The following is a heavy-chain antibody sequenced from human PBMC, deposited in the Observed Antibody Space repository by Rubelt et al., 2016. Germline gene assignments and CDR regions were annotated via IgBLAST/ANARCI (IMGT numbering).Heavy chain of an antibody. Sequence: VQLLESGGGLVQPGGSLRLSCAASGFTFSSYAMHWVRQAPGKGLEWVAVISYDGSTKYYADSVKGRFTISRDNSKTTLYRPRNSLRAEDTAVYYCAREITPADLDWGQGTLVTVSS. J-gene: IGHJ4*02. CDR2: ISYDGSTK. CDR3: AREITPADLD. CDR1: GFTFSSYA. V-gene: IGHV3-30*04. D-gene: IGHD2-2*01.